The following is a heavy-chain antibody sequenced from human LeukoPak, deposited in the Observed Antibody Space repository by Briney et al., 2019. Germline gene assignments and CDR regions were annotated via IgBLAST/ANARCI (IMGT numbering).Heavy chain of an antibody. V-gene: IGHV3-21*01. J-gene: IGHJ4*02. CDR1: GFTFHSHS. CDR2: ISMTSSYI. D-gene: IGHD5-12*01. Sequence: GGSLRLSCAASGFTFHSHSMNWVRQAPGKGLEWVSSISMTSSYIYYADSVRGRFTISRDNAKNSLYLHMNSLRAEDTAVYYCARVAGYSGYEPGYFEDWGQGTLVTVSS. CDR3: ARVAGYSGYEPGYFED.